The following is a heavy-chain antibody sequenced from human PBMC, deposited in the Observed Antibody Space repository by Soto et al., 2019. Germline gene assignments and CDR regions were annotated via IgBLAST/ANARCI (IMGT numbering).Heavy chain of an antibody. CDR1: GFTFSSYW. D-gene: IGHD4-4*01. Sequence: GGSLRLSCAASGFTFSSYWMSWVRQAPGKGLEWVANIKQDGSEKYYVDSVKGRFTISRDNAKNSLYLQMNSLRAEDTAVYYCARARYTADDYSNYPENWYFDLWGRGTLVTVSS. V-gene: IGHV3-7*01. CDR2: IKQDGSEK. CDR3: ARARYTADDYSNYPENWYFDL. J-gene: IGHJ2*01.